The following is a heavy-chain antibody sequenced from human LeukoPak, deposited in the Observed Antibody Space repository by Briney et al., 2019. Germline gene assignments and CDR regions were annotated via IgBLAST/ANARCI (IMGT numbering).Heavy chain of an antibody. J-gene: IGHJ6*04. CDR3: ARDQVAIVVVPAAMAHGGDYYYYGMDV. V-gene: IGHV1-3*01. CDR2: INAGNGNT. CDR1: GYTFTSYA. Sequence: ASVKVSCKASGYTFTSYAMHWVRQAPGQRLEWMGWINAGNGNTKYSQKFQGRVTITRDTSASTAYMELSSLRSEDTAVYYCARDQVAIVVVPAAMAHGGDYYYYGMDVWGKGTTVTVSS. D-gene: IGHD2-2*01.